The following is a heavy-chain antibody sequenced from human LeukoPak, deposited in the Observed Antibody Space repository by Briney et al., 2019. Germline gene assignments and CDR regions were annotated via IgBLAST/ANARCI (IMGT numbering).Heavy chain of an antibody. CDR1: GFTFSAYG. V-gene: IGHV3-30*18. CDR2: ISYDGSNK. J-gene: IGHJ4*02. CDR3: ANGGNQWQWLVYVDN. Sequence: RRSLRLSCAASGFTFSAYGMHWVRQAPGKGLEWVAVISYDGSNKFYADSVKGRFTISRDNSKNTLYLQMNSLRPEDTAVYYCANGGNQWQWLVYVDNWGQGTLVTVSS. D-gene: IGHD6-19*01.